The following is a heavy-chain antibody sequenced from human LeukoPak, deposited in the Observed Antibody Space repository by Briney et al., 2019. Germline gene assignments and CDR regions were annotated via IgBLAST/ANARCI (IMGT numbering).Heavy chain of an antibody. CDR1: GDSVSSSSAA. CDR2: TYYRSKWYY. J-gene: IGHJ3*02. D-gene: IGHD1-26*01. V-gene: IGHV6-1*01. CDR3: ARGGSYAFNI. Sequence: SQILSLTCAISGDSVSSSSAAWNWIRQSPSRGLEWLGRTYYRSKWYYHYAVSVKSRIIVNPDTSKNQFSLQLNSVTPEDTAVYYCARGGSYAFNIWGQGTMVTVSS.